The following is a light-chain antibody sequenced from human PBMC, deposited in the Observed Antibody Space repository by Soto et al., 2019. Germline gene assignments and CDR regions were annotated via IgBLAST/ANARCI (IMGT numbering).Light chain of an antibody. CDR1: QSVSSN. Sequence: EIVLTQSPATLSLSPGERATLSCRASQSVSSNLAWYQQKPGQAPRLLIYDASNRATGIPARFSGSGSGTDFTLTIGGLEPEDFAVYYCQRGDTFGQGTRLEIK. V-gene: IGKV3-11*01. CDR2: DAS. J-gene: IGKJ5*01. CDR3: QRGDT.